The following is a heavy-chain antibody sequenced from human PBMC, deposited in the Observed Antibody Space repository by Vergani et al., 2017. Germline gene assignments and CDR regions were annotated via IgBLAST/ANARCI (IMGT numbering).Heavy chain of an antibody. CDR3: AKAGSVTSGSLQYNFYMDV. Sequence: QVQLAEAGGGRVQPGRSLRISCAASGFSFSSHAIHRVRQAPGKGLEWVAVISNDGSKKYYADSVKGRFTISRDNSKNTLDLQMNSLRTQDTAVYYCAKAGSVTSGSLQYNFYMDVWGKGTTVTVS. V-gene: IGHV3-30*18. D-gene: IGHD3-10*01. CDR1: GFSFSSHA. J-gene: IGHJ6*03. CDR2: ISNDGSKK.